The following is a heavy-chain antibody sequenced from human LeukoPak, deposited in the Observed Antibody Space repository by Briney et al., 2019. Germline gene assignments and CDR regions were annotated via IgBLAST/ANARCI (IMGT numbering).Heavy chain of an antibody. CDR3: ARDRDGIAVAGRAFDY. CDR2: INPNSGGT. V-gene: IGHV1-2*04. Sequence: ASVKVSCKASGYTFTGYYMHWVRQAPGQGLEWMGWINPNSGGTNYAQKFQGWVTMTRDTSISTAYMELSRLRSDDTAVYYCARDRDGIAVAGRAFDYWGQGTLVTVSS. D-gene: IGHD6-19*01. CDR1: GYTFTGYY. J-gene: IGHJ4*02.